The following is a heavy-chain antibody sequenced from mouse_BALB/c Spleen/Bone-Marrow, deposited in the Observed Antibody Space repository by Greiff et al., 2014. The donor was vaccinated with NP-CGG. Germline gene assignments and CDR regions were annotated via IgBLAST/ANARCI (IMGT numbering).Heavy chain of an antibody. J-gene: IGHJ2*01. CDR3: ARGRDYFDY. CDR2: INYSGIT. V-gene: IGHV3-2*02. CDR1: GYSITSDYA. Sequence: EVQRVESGPGLAKPSQSLSLTCTVTGYSITSDYALNWIRQFPGNKLEWMGSINYSGITTYNPSLKSRISITRDTSKNQFFLQLNSVTTEDTDTYYCARGRDYFDYWSQGTTLTVSS.